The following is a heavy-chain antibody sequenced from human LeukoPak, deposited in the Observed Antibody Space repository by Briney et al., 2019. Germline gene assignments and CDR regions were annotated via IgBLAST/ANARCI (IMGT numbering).Heavy chain of an antibody. CDR3: ARDKRLYSGYYYGMDV. Sequence: QAGGSLRLSCAASGFTVSSNYMSWVRQAPGKGLEWVSVIYSGGSTYYADSVKGRFTISRDNSKNTLYLQMNSLRAEDTAVYYCARDKRLYSGYYYGMDVWGQGTTVTVSS. V-gene: IGHV3-66*01. D-gene: IGHD1-26*01. J-gene: IGHJ6*02. CDR2: IYSGGST. CDR1: GFTVSSNY.